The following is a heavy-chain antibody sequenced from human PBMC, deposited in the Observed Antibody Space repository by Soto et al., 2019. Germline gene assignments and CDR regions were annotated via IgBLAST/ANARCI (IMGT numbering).Heavy chain of an antibody. CDR2: FDPEDGAT. CDR3: AAEARVRGEGLTRAPGY. V-gene: IGHV1-24*01. D-gene: IGHD3-10*01. CDR1: GGTFSSYA. Sequence: ASVKVSCKASGGTFSSYAISWVRQAPGQGLEWMGGFDPEDGATIYAQKFQGRVTMTEDTFTDTAYMELSSLRSEDTAVYYCAAEARVRGEGLTRAPGYWGQGTLVTVSS. J-gene: IGHJ4*02.